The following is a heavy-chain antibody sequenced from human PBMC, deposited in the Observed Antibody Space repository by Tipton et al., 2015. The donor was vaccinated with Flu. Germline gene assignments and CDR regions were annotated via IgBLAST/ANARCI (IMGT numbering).Heavy chain of an antibody. CDR1: GFTFGDYA. CDR2: VSHSGNT. J-gene: IGHJ4*02. V-gene: IGHV4-38-2*02. D-gene: IGHD3-10*01. CDR3: SRSTYYYGSGTSDY. Sequence: LRLSCTASGFTFGDYAMSWVRQAPGKGLEWIGSVSHSGNTYYEPSLKSRVTISLDTFQNHFSLKLISVTAADTAVYYCSRSTYYYGSGTSDYWGQGTLVTVSS.